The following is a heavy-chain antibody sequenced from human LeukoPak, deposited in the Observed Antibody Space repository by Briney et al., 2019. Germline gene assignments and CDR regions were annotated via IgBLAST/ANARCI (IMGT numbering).Heavy chain of an antibody. CDR2: IYYSGST. Sequence: SVTLSLTCTVSGGSISSYYWSWIRQPPGKGLEWIGYIYYSGSTNYNPSLKSRVTISVDTSKNQFSLKLSSVTAADTAVYYCARSLRIKRLGWYFDLWGRGTLVTVSS. D-gene: IGHD3-16*01. J-gene: IGHJ2*01. V-gene: IGHV4-59*01. CDR3: ARSLRIKRLGWYFDL. CDR1: GGSISSYY.